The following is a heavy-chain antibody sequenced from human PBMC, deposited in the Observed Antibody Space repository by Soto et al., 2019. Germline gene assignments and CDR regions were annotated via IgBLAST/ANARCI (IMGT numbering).Heavy chain of an antibody. V-gene: IGHV1-3*01. CDR2: INAGNGNT. Sequence: ASVKVSCKASGYTFTSYAMHWVRQAPGQRLEWMGWINAGNGNTKYSQKFQGRVTITRDTSASTAYMELSSLRSEDTAMYYCARYGLRGVVDVWGQGTTVTVSS. CDR1: GYTFTSYA. J-gene: IGHJ6*02. D-gene: IGHD3-10*01. CDR3: ARYGLRGVVDV.